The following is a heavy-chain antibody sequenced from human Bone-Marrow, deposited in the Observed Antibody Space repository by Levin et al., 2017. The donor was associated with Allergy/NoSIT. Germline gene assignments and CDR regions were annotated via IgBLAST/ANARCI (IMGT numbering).Heavy chain of an antibody. V-gene: IGHV3-48*04. J-gene: IGHJ4*02. CDR1: GFTFSSFS. Sequence: GESLKISCAASGFTFSSFSMNWVRQAPGKGLEWISYISSSGRTSYYADSVKDRFTISRDNAKNSVYMEMNSLRADDTAVYYCAKDLYGDYMLDSWGQGTLVIVSS. CDR3: AKDLYGDYMLDS. D-gene: IGHD4-17*01. CDR2: ISSSGRTS.